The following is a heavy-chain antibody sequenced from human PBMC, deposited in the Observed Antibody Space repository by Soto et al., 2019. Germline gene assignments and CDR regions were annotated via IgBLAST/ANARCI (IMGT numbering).Heavy chain of an antibody. D-gene: IGHD6-13*01. V-gene: IGHV4-31*03. J-gene: IGHJ4*02. CDR1: GGSINSGGYY. Sequence: QVQLRESGPGLVKPSQTLSLTCTVSGGSINSGGYYWNWIRQHPGKGLEWIGYMYYSGSTYYNTFLRSRVIISTDTSANHFSLKLISVTPADTAVYFCARGYRQSGYSSSWVFDYWGQGTLVNVSS. CDR2: MYYSGST. CDR3: ARGYRQSGYSSSWVFDY.